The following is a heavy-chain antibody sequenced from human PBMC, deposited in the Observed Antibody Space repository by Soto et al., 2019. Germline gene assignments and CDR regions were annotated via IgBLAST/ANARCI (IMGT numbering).Heavy chain of an antibody. CDR3: ASSAGLDHLLNYYGLNV. V-gene: IGHV1-69*01. CDR2: IIPVLGTP. Sequence: QVLLVQSSAEVKKPGSSVKVSCKASGGTFTSTAFSWVRQAPGQGLEWMGGIIPVLGTPNYAQKFQARLTVTAGASTTTVHMELSSLRSDDTAVYYCASSAGLDHLLNYYGLNVWGQGTTVTVSS. D-gene: IGHD6-13*01. CDR1: GGTFTSTA. J-gene: IGHJ6*02.